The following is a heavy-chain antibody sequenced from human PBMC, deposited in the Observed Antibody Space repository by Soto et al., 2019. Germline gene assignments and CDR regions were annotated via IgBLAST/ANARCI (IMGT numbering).Heavy chain of an antibody. D-gene: IGHD2-15*01. CDR2: IMPIFGTA. Sequence: QVQLVQSGAEVKKSGSSVKISCKTSRGTFSSYVISWVRQAPGQGLEWMGGIMPIFGTADYAQKFQGRVSITADESPSTAYMELTSLRSDDTAVYYCARPAAITHQYDYGMDVWGQGTTVTVSS. CDR3: ARPAAITHQYDYGMDV. V-gene: IGHV1-69*01. CDR1: RGTFSSYV. J-gene: IGHJ6*02.